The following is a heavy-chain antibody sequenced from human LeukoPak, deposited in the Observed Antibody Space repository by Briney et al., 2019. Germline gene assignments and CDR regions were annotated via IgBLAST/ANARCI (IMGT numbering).Heavy chain of an antibody. CDR1: GFPFSNAW. CDR2: IKGETAAGAP. J-gene: IGHJ4*02. D-gene: IGHD3-3*01. Sequence: PGGSLRLSCAVFGSGFPFSNAWMSWVRQAPGKGLEWVGRIKGETAAGAPDYVASVKGRFTISRDDSKNTLFLQMNSLKTEDTAVYYCITGDYDFWSGFYSPNHYFDYWGQGTLVTVSS. V-gene: IGHV3-15*01. CDR3: ITGDYDFWSGFYSPNHYFDY.